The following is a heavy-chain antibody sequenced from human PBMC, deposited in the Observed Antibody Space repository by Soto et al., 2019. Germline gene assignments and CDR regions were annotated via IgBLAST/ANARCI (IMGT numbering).Heavy chain of an antibody. D-gene: IGHD3-10*01. V-gene: IGHV3-7*03. CDR1: GFSFSSYW. CDR2: INQDATRQ. CDR3: AKVGLFDGNKPITFEF. Sequence: DVQLVESGGGLVQPGGSLRLSCAASGFSFSSYWMSWVRQAPGRGLEWVANINQDATRQSYVDSVEGRFSMSRDNAKKSLYLQMHSLRVEDTAIYYCAKVGLFDGNKPITFEFWGQGTLVTVSS. J-gene: IGHJ4*02.